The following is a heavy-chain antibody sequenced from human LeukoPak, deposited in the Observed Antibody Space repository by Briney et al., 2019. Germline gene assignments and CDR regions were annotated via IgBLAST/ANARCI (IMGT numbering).Heavy chain of an antibody. V-gene: IGHV5-51*01. D-gene: IGHD3-9*01. CDR2: IYPGDSDT. J-gene: IGHJ3*02. CDR3: ASAVGTYDILTGYPYDAFDI. CDR1: GYSFTSYW. Sequence: GESLKISCKGSGYSFTSYWIGWVRQMPGKGPEWMGIIYPGDSDTRYSPSFQGQVTISADKSISTAYLQWSSLKASDTAMYYCASAVGTYDILTGYPYDAFDIWGQGTMVTVSS.